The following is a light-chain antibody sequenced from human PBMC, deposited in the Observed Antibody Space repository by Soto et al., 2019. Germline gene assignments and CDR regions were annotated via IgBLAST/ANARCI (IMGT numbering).Light chain of an antibody. CDR3: QQYNNWLWT. J-gene: IGKJ1*01. Sequence: EIVMTQSPATLSVSPGERATLSCRASQSVSSNLAWYQQKPGQAPRLLIYGASTRATGIPARFSGSGSGTEFNLTISSLQSEDFSVYSCQQYNNWLWTFGQGTKVEIK. CDR1: QSVSSN. CDR2: GAS. V-gene: IGKV3-15*01.